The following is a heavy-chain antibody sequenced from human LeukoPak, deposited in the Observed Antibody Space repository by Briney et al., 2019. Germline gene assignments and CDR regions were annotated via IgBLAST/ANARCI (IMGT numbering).Heavy chain of an antibody. V-gene: IGHV3-33*08. CDR3: ARGPDLSITGTTEYYYGMDV. Sequence: GGSLRLSCAASGFTFSSYAMHWVRQAPGKGLEWVAVIWYDGSNKYYADSVKGRFTISRDNSKNTLYLQMNSLRAEDTAVYYCARGPDLSITGTTEYYYGMDVWGQGTTVTVSS. CDR2: IWYDGSNK. J-gene: IGHJ6*02. CDR1: GFTFSSYA. D-gene: IGHD1-7*01.